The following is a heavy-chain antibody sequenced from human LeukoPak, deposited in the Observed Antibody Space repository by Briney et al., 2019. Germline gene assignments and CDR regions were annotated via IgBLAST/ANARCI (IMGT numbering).Heavy chain of an antibody. V-gene: IGHV3-74*01. CDR1: GFTFSSYW. CDR3: ARDSGYSYGFPFDY. Sequence: GGSLRLPCAASGFTFSSYWMHWVRQAPGKGLVWVSRINSDGSSTSYADSVKGRFTISRDNAKNTLYLQMNSLRAEDTAVYYCARDSGYSYGFPFDYWGQGTLVTVSS. D-gene: IGHD5-18*01. J-gene: IGHJ4*02. CDR2: INSDGSST.